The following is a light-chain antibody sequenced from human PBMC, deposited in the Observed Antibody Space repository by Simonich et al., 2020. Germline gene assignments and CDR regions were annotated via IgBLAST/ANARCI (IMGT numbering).Light chain of an antibody. Sequence: DVVMTQSPLSLPVTLGQPASISCRSSQSLVHSDGNTYLNWFQQRPGQSPRRLIYKVSNRDSGVPDRVSGRGSGTDFTLKISRVEAEDVGVYYGMQGTHWPLTFGGGTKVEIK. V-gene: IGKV2-30*02. CDR2: KVS. CDR1: QSLVHSDGNTY. J-gene: IGKJ4*01. CDR3: MQGTHWPLT.